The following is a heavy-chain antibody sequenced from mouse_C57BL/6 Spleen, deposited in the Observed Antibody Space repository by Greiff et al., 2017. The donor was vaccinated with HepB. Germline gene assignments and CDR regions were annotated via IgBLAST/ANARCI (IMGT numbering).Heavy chain of an antibody. V-gene: IGHV5-9-1*02. CDR1: GFTFSSYA. J-gene: IGHJ4*01. Sequence: EVKLMESGEGLVKPGGSLKLSCAASGFTFSSYAMSWVRQTPEKRLEWVAYISSGGDYIYYADTVKGRFTISRDTARNTLYLQMSSLKSEDTAMYYCTREFYDYGYYYAMDYWGQGTSVTVSS. D-gene: IGHD2-4*01. CDR2: ISSGGDYI. CDR3: TREFYDYGYYYAMDY.